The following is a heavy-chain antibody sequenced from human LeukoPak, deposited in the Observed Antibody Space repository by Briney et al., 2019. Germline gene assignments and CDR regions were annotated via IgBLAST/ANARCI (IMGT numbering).Heavy chain of an antibody. CDR1: GFTFSSYG. CDR3: ARDKVVGATYLDY. CDR2: ISYDGSNK. J-gene: IGHJ4*02. V-gene: IGHV3-30*03. D-gene: IGHD2-15*01. Sequence: GGSLRLSCAASGFTFSSYGMHWVRQAPGKGLEWVAVISYDGSNKYYADSVKGRFTISRDNSKNTLYLQMNSLRAEDTAVYYCARDKVVGATYLDYWGQGTLVTASS.